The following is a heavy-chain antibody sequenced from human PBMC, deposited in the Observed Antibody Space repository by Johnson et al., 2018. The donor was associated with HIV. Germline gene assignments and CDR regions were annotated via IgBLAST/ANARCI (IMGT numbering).Heavy chain of an antibody. J-gene: IGHJ3*02. Sequence: QVQLVESGGGVVQPGRSLRLSCAASGFTFSSYAMHWVRQAPGKGLEWVAVISYDGSNKYYADSVKGRFTISRDNSKNTLYRQMNSLRAEDTAVYYCAIIPPGGAGKGADAFDIWGQGTMVTVSS. CDR2: ISYDGSNK. D-gene: IGHD1-26*01. CDR1: GFTFSSYA. CDR3: AIIPPGGAGKGADAFDI. V-gene: IGHV3-30-3*01.